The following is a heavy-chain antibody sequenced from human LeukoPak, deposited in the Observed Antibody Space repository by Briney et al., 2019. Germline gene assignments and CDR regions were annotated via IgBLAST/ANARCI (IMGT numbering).Heavy chain of an antibody. D-gene: IGHD3-9*01. Sequence: PGGSLRLSCAASGFTVSDYYMSWIRQAPGKGLEWVSYISSSSSYTNYADSVKGRFTISRDNAKNSLYLQMNSLRAEDTAVYYCARVHYDILTGYSPHFDYWGQGTLVTVSS. CDR3: ARVHYDILTGYSPHFDY. J-gene: IGHJ4*02. V-gene: IGHV3-11*05. CDR1: GFTVSDYY. CDR2: ISSSSSYT.